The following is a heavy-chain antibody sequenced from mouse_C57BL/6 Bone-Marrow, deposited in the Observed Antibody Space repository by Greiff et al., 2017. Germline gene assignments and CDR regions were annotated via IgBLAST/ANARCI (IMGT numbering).Heavy chain of an antibody. D-gene: IGHD1-1*01. CDR3: ARGGSITAVGDHGYCDV. J-gene: IGHJ1*03. V-gene: IGHV1-66*01. Sequence: QVQLQQSGPELVKPGASVKISCKASGYSFTSYYIHWVKQRPGQGLEWIGWIYPGSGNTKYNEKFKGKATLTADTSSSTAYMQLSRLTTEDTAVYYCARGGSITAVGDHGYCDVWGTGTTVTVSS. CDR1: GYSFTSYY. CDR2: IYPGSGNT.